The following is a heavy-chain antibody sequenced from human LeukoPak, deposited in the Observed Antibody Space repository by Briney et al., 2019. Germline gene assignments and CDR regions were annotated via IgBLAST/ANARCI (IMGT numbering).Heavy chain of an antibody. Sequence: ASVKVSCKASGYTFTSCAMNWVRQAPGQGLEWMGWINTNTGNPTYAQGFTGRFVFSLDTSVSTAYLQISSLKAEDTAVYYCARVGVTTKYYYMDVWGKGTTVTVSS. CDR2: INTNTGNP. D-gene: IGHD4-17*01. V-gene: IGHV7-4-1*02. CDR3: ARVGVTTKYYYMDV. CDR1: GYTFTSCA. J-gene: IGHJ6*03.